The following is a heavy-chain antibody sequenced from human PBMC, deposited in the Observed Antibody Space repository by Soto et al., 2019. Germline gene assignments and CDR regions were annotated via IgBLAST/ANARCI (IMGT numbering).Heavy chain of an antibody. J-gene: IGHJ4*02. D-gene: IGHD6-13*01. CDR2: TSGSGDNT. V-gene: IGHV3-23*01. Sequence: GGSLRLSCAASGFSFDDYAMTWVRQAAGKGLEWVSATSGSGDNTYYADSVKGRFTISRDNAKNSLYLQMNSLRAEDTAVYYCARGPYSSSSYWGQGTLATVSS. CDR1: GFSFDDYA. CDR3: ARGPYSSSSY.